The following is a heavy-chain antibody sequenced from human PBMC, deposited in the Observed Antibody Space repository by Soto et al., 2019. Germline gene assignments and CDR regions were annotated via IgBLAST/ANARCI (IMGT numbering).Heavy chain of an antibody. CDR3: SRGILV. V-gene: IGHV4-31*03. CDR2: ISYGGTT. Sequence: QVQLQESGPGLVKPSQTLSLTCTVSGGSMNSGGYCWSWIRQHPGEGLEWIGCISYGGTTSYNPSLKSRVIISVDTSTKQFSLKLTSVTAADTAVYYCSRGILVWGQGTLITVAS. CDR1: GGSMNSGGYC. D-gene: IGHD2-15*01. J-gene: IGHJ4*02.